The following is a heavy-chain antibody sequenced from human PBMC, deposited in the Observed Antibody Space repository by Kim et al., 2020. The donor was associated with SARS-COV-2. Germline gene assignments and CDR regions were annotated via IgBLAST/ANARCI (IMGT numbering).Heavy chain of an antibody. V-gene: IGHV3-33*01. Sequence: GGSLRLSCAASGFTFSSYGMHWVRQAPGKGLEWVAVIWYDGSNKYYADSVKGRFTISRDNSKNTLYLQMNSLRAEDTAVYYCAREYLDYSNYYYYYGMDVWGQGTTVTVSS. CDR1: GFTFSSYG. J-gene: IGHJ6*02. CDR3: AREYLDYSNYYYYYGMDV. D-gene: IGHD4-4*01. CDR2: IWYDGSNK.